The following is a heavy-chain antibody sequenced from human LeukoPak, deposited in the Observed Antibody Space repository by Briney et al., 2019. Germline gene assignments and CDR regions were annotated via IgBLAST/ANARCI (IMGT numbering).Heavy chain of an antibody. Sequence: GGSLRLSCTVSGFTLSSYEMSWIRQAPGKGLEWVSSIDYDGGSGHYADSVKGRFTISRDNSNNTLFLHLNSLRGEDTAVYYCAKEHGEFDLWGRGTLVTVSS. V-gene: IGHV3-23*01. CDR2: IDYDGGSG. CDR3: AKEHGEFDL. J-gene: IGHJ2*01. D-gene: IGHD7-27*01. CDR1: GFTLSSYE.